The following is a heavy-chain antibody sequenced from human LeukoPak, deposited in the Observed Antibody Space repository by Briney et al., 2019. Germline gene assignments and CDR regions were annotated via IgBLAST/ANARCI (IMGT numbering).Heavy chain of an antibody. CDR1: GGSISSGSYG. Sequence: PSQTLSLTGTVSGGSISSGSYGWRWIRQPAGKGLEWIGRIYTSGSTNYNPSLKSRVTISVDTYNNPFSLRLRSVPPPHTALYYCARDSGSNYGVDYWGQGTLVTVSS. V-gene: IGHV4-61*02. CDR3: ARDSGSNYGVDY. J-gene: IGHJ4*02. D-gene: IGHD1-26*01. CDR2: IYTSGST.